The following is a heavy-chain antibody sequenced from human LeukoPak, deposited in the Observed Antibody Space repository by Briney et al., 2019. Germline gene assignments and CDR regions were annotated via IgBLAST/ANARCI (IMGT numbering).Heavy chain of an antibody. D-gene: IGHD2-2*01. CDR3: ALFCSVRSSTSCPDY. CDR1: GYTFTSYY. Sequence: ASVKVSCKASGYTFTSYYMHWVRQAPGQGLEWMGIINPSGGSTSYAQKFQGRVTMTRDTSTSTVYMELSSLRSEDTAVYYCALFCSVRSSTSCPDYWGQGTLATVSS. CDR2: INPSGGST. V-gene: IGHV1-46*01. J-gene: IGHJ4*02.